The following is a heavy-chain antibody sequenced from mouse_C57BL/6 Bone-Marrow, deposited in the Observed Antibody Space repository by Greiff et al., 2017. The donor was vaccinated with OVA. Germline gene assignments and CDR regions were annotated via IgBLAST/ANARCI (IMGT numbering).Heavy chain of an antibody. Sequence: VQLQQPGAELVMPGASVKLSCKASGYTFTSYWMHWVKQRPGQGLEWIGEIDPSDSYTNYHQKFKGKSTLTVDKSSSTAYMQLSSLTSEDSAVYYCATMIYYDDEGYSMDYWGQGTSVTVSS. V-gene: IGHV1-69*01. CDR3: ATMIYYDDEGYSMDY. D-gene: IGHD2-4*01. CDR1: GYTFTSYW. CDR2: IDPSDSYT. J-gene: IGHJ4*01.